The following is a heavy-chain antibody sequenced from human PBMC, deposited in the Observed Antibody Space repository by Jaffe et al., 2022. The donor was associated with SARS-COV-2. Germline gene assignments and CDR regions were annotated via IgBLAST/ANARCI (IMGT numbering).Heavy chain of an antibody. CDR3: TRETLVRGAFYYMDV. D-gene: IGHD3-10*01. CDR1: GFTFGDYA. V-gene: IGHV3-49*03. Sequence: EVQLVESGGGLVQPGRSLRLSCTASGFTFGDYAMSWFRQAPGKGLEWVGFIRSKAYGGTTEYAASVKGRFTISRDDSKSIAYLQMNSLKTEDTAVYYCTRETLVRGAFYYMDVWGKGTTVTVSS. CDR2: IRSKAYGGTT. J-gene: IGHJ6*03.